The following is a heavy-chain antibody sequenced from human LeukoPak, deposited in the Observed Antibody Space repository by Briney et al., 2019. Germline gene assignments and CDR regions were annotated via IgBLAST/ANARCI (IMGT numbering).Heavy chain of an antibody. Sequence: TTSETLSLTCAVYGGSFSGYYWSWIRQPPGKGLEWIGEINHSGSTNYNPSLKSRVTISVDTSKNQFSLKLSSVTAADTAVYYCARLRRWLQFGQIIAAGPFDPWGQGTLVTVSS. CDR3: ARLRRWLQFGQIIAAGPFDP. D-gene: IGHD5-24*01. J-gene: IGHJ5*02. CDR1: GGSFSGYY. V-gene: IGHV4-34*01. CDR2: INHSGST.